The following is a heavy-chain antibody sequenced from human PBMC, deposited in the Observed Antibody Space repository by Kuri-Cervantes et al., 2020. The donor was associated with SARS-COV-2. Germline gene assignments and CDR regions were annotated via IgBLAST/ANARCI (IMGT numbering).Heavy chain of an antibody. CDR3: AREYYDSSGYYYYYYYGMDV. CDR2: INAGNGNT. Sequence: ASVKVSCKASGYTFTSYARDWVRQAPGQRLEWMGWINAGNGNTKYSQKFQGRVTITRDTSASTAYMELSSLRSEDTAVYYCAREYYDSSGYYYYYYYGMDVWGQGTTVTVSS. D-gene: IGHD3-22*01. CDR1: GYTFTSYA. J-gene: IGHJ6*02. V-gene: IGHV1-3*01.